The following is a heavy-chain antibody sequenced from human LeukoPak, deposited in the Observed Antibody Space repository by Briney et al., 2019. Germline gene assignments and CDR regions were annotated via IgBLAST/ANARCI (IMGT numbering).Heavy chain of an antibody. J-gene: IGHJ4*02. CDR2: IYYSGST. CDR3: AGHRYRIDS. CDR1: GGSISGYH. D-gene: IGHD1-26*01. V-gene: IGHV4-59*08. Sequence: SETLSLTCTVSGGSISGYHWSWIRQPPGKGLEWIGYIYYSGSTNYNPSLKSRVTISVDTSKNQFSLKLSSVTATDTAVYYCAGHRYRIDSWGQGTLVTVSS.